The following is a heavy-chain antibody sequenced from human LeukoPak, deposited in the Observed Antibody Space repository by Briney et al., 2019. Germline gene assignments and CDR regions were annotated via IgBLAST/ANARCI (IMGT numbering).Heavy chain of an antibody. D-gene: IGHD4-17*01. V-gene: IGHV1-8*03. Sequence: VASVKVSCKASGYTFTSYDINWVRQATGQGLEWMGWMNPNSGNTGYAQKFQGGVTITRNTSISTAYMELSSLRSEDTAVYYCARDGHMTTVTTGLRYYIDVWGKGTTVTVSS. CDR3: ARDGHMTTVTTGLRYYIDV. CDR1: GYTFTSYD. J-gene: IGHJ6*03. CDR2: MNPNSGNT.